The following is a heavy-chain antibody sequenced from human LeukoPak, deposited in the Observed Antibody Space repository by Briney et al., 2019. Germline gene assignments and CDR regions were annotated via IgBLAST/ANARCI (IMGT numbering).Heavy chain of an antibody. J-gene: IGHJ3*02. CDR2: ISSSSSYI. V-gene: IGHV3-21*01. Sequence: GGSLRLSCAASGFTFSSYSMNWVRQAPGKGLEWVSSISSSSSYIYYADSVKGRFTISRDNAKNSLYLQMNSLRAKDTAVYYCARVVALDDAFDIWGQGTMVTVSS. D-gene: IGHD2-15*01. CDR1: GFTFSSYS. CDR3: ARVVALDDAFDI.